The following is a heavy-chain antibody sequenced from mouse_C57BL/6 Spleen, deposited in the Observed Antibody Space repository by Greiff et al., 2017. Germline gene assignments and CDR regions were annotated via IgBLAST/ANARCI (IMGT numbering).Heavy chain of an antibody. J-gene: IGHJ4*01. V-gene: IGHV1-55*01. D-gene: IGHD1-1*02. Sequence: QVQLQQPGAELVKPGASVKMSCKASGYTFTSYWITWVKQRPGQGLEWIGDIYPGSGSTNYNEKFKSKATLTVDTSSSTAYMQLSSLTSEDSAVYYCAKRGGVGVLSYYAMDYWGQGTSVTVSS. CDR3: AKRGGVGVLSYYAMDY. CDR1: GYTFTSYW. CDR2: IYPGSGST.